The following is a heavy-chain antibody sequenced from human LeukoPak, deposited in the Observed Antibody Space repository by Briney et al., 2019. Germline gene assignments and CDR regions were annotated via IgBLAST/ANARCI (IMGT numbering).Heavy chain of an antibody. CDR3: ATPNPSYYYDSSGYYWYREFDY. J-gene: IGHJ4*02. Sequence: ASVKVSCKVSGYTLTELSMHWVRQAPGKGLEWMGGFDPEDGETIYAQKFQGRVTMTEDTSTDTAYMELSSLRSEDTAVYYCATPNPSYYYDSSGYYWYREFDYWGQGTLVTVSS. CDR2: FDPEDGET. CDR1: GYTLTELS. V-gene: IGHV1-24*01. D-gene: IGHD3-22*01.